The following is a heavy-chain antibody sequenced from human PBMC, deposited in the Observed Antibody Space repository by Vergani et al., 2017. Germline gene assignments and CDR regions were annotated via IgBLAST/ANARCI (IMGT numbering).Heavy chain of an antibody. V-gene: IGHV3-43*02. CDR3: AKDKGGSIYYYYGMDA. Sequence: EVHLVESGGGVVQPGGSLRLSCAASGFTFDDYAMHWVRQAPGKGLEWVSLISGDGGSTYYADSVKGRFTISRDNRKNSLYLQMNSLRSEDTALYYCAKDKGGSIYYYYGMDAWGQGTTVTVSS. CDR2: ISGDGGST. D-gene: IGHD1-26*01. CDR1: GFTFDDYA. J-gene: IGHJ6*02.